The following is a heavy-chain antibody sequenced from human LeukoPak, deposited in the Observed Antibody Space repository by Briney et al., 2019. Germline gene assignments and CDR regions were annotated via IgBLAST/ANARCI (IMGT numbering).Heavy chain of an antibody. Sequence: PAGSLRLSCSASGFTFSTFWMHWVRQAPGKGLVWVSRINPEETTTTYADSVRGRFTIARDNAKNTLYLQMNSLTAEDTAVYYCARDLTGPVDYWGQGTLVTVSS. V-gene: IGHV3-74*01. CDR3: ARDLTGPVDY. CDR1: GFTFSTFW. CDR2: INPEETTT. J-gene: IGHJ4*02. D-gene: IGHD3-9*01.